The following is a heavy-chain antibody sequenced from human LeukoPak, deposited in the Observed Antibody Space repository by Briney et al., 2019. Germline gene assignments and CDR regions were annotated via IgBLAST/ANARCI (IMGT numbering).Heavy chain of an antibody. V-gene: IGHV4-59*01. CDR1: GGSISSYY. CDR3: ARLTRKSGNYFDY. J-gene: IGHJ4*02. D-gene: IGHD1-1*01. Sequence: SETLSLTCTVSGGSISSYYWSWIRQPPGKGLEWIGYIYYSGSTNYNPSLKSRVTISVDTSKSQFSLRLSSVTAADTAVYYCARLTRKSGNYFDYWGQGTLVTVSS. CDR2: IYYSGST.